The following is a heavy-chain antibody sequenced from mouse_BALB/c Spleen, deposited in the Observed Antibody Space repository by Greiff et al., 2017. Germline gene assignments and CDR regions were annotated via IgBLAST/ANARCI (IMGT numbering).Heavy chain of an antibody. J-gene: IGHJ3*01. CDR2: ISYSGST. D-gene: IGHD1-1*01. V-gene: IGHV3-2*02. CDR1: GYSITSYYA. Sequence: EVQLQQSGPGLVKPSQSLSLTCTVTGYSITSYYAWNWIRQFPGNKLGWMGYISYSGSTSYNPSLKSRISITRDTSKNQFFLQLNSVTTEDTATYYCARVDTGWFAYWGQGTLVTVSA. CDR3: ARVDTGWFAY.